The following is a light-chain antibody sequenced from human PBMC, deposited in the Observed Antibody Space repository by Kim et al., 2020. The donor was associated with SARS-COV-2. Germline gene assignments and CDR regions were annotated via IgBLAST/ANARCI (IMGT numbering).Light chain of an antibody. J-gene: IGKJ1*01. CDR1: QDISND. CDR2: AAS. CDR3: QQCDSAPWT. Sequence: ACVEDQVTITCRACQDISNDLAWFQLKPGKAPKLLIYAASALQPGFPSRFSGSGSGTDFTLTVTSLQPEDVATYYCQQCDSAPWTFGQATNVDIK. V-gene: IGKV1-27*01.